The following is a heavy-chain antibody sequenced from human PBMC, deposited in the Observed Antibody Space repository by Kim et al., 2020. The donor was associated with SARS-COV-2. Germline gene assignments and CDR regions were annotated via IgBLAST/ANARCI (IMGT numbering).Heavy chain of an antibody. J-gene: IGHJ4*02. Sequence: IYYADSVKGRYTNSRDNAKNTLFRERNSPGAEDTGVYYCAIAIAGTDFDYWGQGTLVTVSS. V-gene: IGHV3-11*04. CDR3: AIAIAGTDFDY. D-gene: IGHD6-13*01. CDR2: I.